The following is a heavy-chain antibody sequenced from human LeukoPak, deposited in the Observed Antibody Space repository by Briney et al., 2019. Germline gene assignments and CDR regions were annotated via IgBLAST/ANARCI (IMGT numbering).Heavy chain of an antibody. CDR2: IYSGGTT. CDR3: ARDFDSENYYSLGY. J-gene: IGHJ4*02. V-gene: IGHV3-66*02. D-gene: IGHD1-26*01. CDR1: GFTVSSNY. Sequence: GGSLRLSCAASGFTVSSNYMSWGRQAPGKGLEWVSVIYSGGTTYYADSVKGRFTISRDSSKNTVYLQMNSLRPEDTAVYYCARDFDSENYYSLGYWGQGTLVTVSS.